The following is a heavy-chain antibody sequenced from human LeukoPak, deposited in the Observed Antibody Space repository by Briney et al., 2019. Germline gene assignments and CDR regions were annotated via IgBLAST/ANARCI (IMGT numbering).Heavy chain of an antibody. V-gene: IGHV4-59*01. D-gene: IGHD4-11*01. Sequence: SETLSLTCTVSGGSISGYYWSWIRQPPGKGLEWIGYIYYSGSTNYNPSLKSRVTISVDTSKNQFSLKLSSVTAADTAVYYCARSTTVTTYFDYWGQGTLVTVSS. CDR2: IYYSGST. CDR3: ARSTTVTTYFDY. J-gene: IGHJ4*02. CDR1: GGSISGYY.